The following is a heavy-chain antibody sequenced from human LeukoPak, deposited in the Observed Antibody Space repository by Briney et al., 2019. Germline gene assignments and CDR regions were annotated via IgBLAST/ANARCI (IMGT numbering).Heavy chain of an antibody. V-gene: IGHV1-46*01. CDR1: GYTFTNSY. Sequence: ASVKVSCKASGYTFTNSYVHWVRQAPGQVLEWMGLINPSGGSTSYAQKFQGRVTMTTDTSTSTAYMELRSLRSDDTAVYYCARDLVGLVVVVAATNPFDIWGQGTMVTVSS. CDR2: INPSGGST. D-gene: IGHD2-15*01. CDR3: ARDLVGLVVVVAATNPFDI. J-gene: IGHJ3*02.